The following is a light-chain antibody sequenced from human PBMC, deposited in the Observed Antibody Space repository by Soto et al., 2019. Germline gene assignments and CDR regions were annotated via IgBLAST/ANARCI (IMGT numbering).Light chain of an antibody. CDR2: DAS. J-gene: IGKJ4*01. V-gene: IGKV3-11*01. Sequence: EIVLTQSPATLSLSPGERGPLSCGASQSVSSFLAWYQQKPGQAPRLLIYDASNRATGIPARFSGSGSGTDFPLTISSLDPEDFAVYYCQQRSNWPTFGGGTKVDIK. CDR3: QQRSNWPT. CDR1: QSVSSF.